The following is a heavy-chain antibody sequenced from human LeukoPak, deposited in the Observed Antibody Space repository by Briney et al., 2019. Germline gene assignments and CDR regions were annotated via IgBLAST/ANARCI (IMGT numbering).Heavy chain of an antibody. CDR1: GFIVSYNH. CDR3: ARAWLVVVAATRGMDV. CDR2: FYSGDGT. D-gene: IGHD2-15*01. J-gene: IGHJ6*02. V-gene: IGHV3-53*01. Sequence: GGSLRLSCAASGFIVSYNHMGWVRQAPGKGLEWVSGFYSGDGTYSADSVKGRFSISRDNAKNSLYLQMNSLRAEDTAVYYCARAWLVVVAATRGMDVWGQGTTVTVSS.